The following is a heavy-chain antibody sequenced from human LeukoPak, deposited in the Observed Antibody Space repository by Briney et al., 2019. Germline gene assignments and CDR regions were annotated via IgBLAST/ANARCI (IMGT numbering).Heavy chain of an antibody. V-gene: IGHV4-39*07. CDR2: IYYSGTT. D-gene: IGHD6-13*01. J-gene: IGHJ4*02. CDR1: GGSISSSNYY. CDR3: ARGTAAGLFDY. Sequence: SETLSLTCTVSGGSISSSNYYWGWIRQPPGKGLEWIGTIYYSGTTYYNLSLKTRVTISVDTSKNQFSLKLSSVTAADTAVYYCARGTAAGLFDYWGQGTLVTVSS.